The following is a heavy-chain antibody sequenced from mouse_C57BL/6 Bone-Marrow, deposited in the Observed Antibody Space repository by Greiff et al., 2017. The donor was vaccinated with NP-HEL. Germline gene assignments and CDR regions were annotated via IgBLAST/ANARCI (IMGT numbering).Heavy chain of an antibody. V-gene: IGHV1-82*01. D-gene: IGHD1-1*01. CDR3: ARRNYCSTPMDY. J-gene: IGHJ4*01. CDR2: IYPGDGDT. CDR1: GYAFSSSW. Sequence: LVESGPELVKPGASVKISCKASGYAFSSSWMNWVKQRPGKGLEWIGRIYPGDGDTNYNGKFKGKATLTADKSSSTAYMQLSSLTSEDSAVYFCARRNYCSTPMDYWGQGTSVTVSS.